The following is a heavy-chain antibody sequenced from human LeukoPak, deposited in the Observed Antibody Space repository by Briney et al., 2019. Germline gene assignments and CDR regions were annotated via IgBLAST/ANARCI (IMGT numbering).Heavy chain of an antibody. D-gene: IGHD2-15*01. CDR3: ARVCSGDLSDYMDV. V-gene: IGHV3-30*04. J-gene: IGHJ6*03. Sequence: GRSLRLSCAASGFTFSSYAMHWVRQAPGKGLEWVAVISYDGSNKYYADSVKGRFTISRDNAKNSLYLQMNSLRAEDTAVYYCARVCSGDLSDYMDVWGKGTTVTISS. CDR2: ISYDGSNK. CDR1: GFTFSSYA.